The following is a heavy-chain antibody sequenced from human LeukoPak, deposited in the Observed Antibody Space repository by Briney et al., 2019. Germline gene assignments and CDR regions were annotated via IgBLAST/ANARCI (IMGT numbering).Heavy chain of an antibody. CDR2: IYYSGST. Sequence: SETLSLTCTVSGGSISSSSYYWGWIRQPPGKGLEWIGSIYYSGSTYYNPSLKSRVTISVDTSKNQFSLKLSSVTAADTAVYYCARDPLAVAGDPWGQGTLVTVSS. J-gene: IGHJ5*02. D-gene: IGHD6-19*01. V-gene: IGHV4-39*07. CDR1: GGSISSSSYY. CDR3: ARDPLAVAGDP.